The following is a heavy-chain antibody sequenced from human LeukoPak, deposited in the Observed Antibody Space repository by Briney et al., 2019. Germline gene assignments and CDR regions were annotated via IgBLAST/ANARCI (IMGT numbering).Heavy chain of an antibody. J-gene: IGHJ4*02. CDR1: GFTVSNNY. V-gene: IGHV3-53*01. D-gene: IGHD3-16*01. CDR2: IYSGGGT. CDR3: ARGGNGPFDY. Sequence: GGSLRLSCVASGFTVSNNYMSWVRQAPGKGLDWVSLIYSGGGTYYADSVKGRFTISRDSSKNTLYLQMNSLRAEDTAVYYCARGGNGPFDYWGQGTLVTVSS.